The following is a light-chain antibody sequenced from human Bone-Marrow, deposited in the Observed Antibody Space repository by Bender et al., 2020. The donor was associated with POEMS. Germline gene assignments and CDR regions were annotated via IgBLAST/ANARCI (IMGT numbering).Light chain of an antibody. CDR2: EAT. Sequence: QSALTQPASVSGSPGQSLTLSCTGTNSDVGSNNLVSWYQHHPGKAPKLLIYEATMRPSGVSHRFSGSKSGNTASLTISGLQADDEAAYYCCSYTGGSTFAVFGGGTKLTVL. V-gene: IGLV2-23*01. CDR3: CSYTGGSTFAV. J-gene: IGLJ2*01. CDR1: NSDVGSNNL.